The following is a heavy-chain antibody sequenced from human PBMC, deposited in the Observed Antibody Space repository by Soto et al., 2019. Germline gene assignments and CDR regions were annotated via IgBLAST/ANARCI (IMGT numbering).Heavy chain of an antibody. Sequence: SETLSLTCTVSGGSISSYYWSWIRQPPGKGLEWIGYIYYSGSTNYNPSLKSRVTISVDTSKNQFSLKLSSVTAADTAVYYCAKDRAVVITISSDAFDIWGQGTMVTVSS. CDR1: GGSISSYY. D-gene: IGHD3-22*01. CDR2: IYYSGST. CDR3: AKDRAVVITISSDAFDI. J-gene: IGHJ3*02. V-gene: IGHV4-59*01.